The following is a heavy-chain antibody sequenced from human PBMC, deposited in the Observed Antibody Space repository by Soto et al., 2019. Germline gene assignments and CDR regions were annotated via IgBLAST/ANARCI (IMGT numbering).Heavy chain of an antibody. D-gene: IGHD4-17*01. V-gene: IGHV3-21*01. CDR1: GFTFSSYR. CDR3: ARQDYADSLDY. Sequence: GGSLRLSCAASGFTFSSYRMNWVRQAPGKGLEWVSPISSSSRYIYYADSVKGRFTISRDNAKNSLYLQMNSLSGEDTAVYYCARQDYADSLDYWGQGTLVTVSS. J-gene: IGHJ4*02. CDR2: ISSSSRYI.